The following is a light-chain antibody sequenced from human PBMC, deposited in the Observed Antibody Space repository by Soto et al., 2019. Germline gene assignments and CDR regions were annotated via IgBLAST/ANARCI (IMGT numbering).Light chain of an antibody. CDR3: QQYDNLPMYT. V-gene: IGKV1-33*01. CDR1: QDISNY. Sequence: DIPMTQSPSSLSASVGDRVTITCQASQDISNYLNWYQQKPGKAPKLLIYDASNLETGVPSRFSGSGAGTDFTFTIISLQPEDIATYYCQQYDNLPMYTFGQGTKLEIK. J-gene: IGKJ2*01. CDR2: DAS.